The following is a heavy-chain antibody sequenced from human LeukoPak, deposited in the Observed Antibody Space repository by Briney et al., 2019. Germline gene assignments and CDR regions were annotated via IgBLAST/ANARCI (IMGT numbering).Heavy chain of an antibody. CDR1: GFTFSNYG. CDR2: ISFSGVNT. CDR3: AKGGYDYAEYVDY. V-gene: IGHV3-23*01. D-gene: IGHD4-17*01. J-gene: IGHJ4*02. Sequence: GGSLRLYCVASGFTFSNYGMSWVRQAPGKGLEWVSRISFSGVNTYYADSVRGRFTISRDKSKNTLYLQMNSLRAEDTAVYYCAKGGYDYAEYVDYWGQGTLVTVSS.